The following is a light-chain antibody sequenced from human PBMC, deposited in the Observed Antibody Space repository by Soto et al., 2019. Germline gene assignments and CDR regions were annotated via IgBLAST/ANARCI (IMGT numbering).Light chain of an antibody. Sequence: EIVLTQSPATLSLSPGERATLSCRASQSVRSYLAWYQQKPGQAPRLLIYGASNRAAGIPARFGGSGSGTDFTLFISSLEPEDFAVYYCHHRSSWPLTFGGGTKVEIK. CDR3: HHRSSWPLT. CDR2: GAS. J-gene: IGKJ4*01. CDR1: QSVRSY. V-gene: IGKV3-11*01.